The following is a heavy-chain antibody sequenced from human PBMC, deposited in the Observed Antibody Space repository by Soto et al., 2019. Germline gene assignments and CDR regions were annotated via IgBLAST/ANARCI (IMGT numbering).Heavy chain of an antibody. CDR3: VRERTIFGVAPGGGVDV. J-gene: IGHJ6*02. Sequence: SETLSLTCAVSGASIGTSGYSWTWIRQPPGRGLEWIGSIYHTGATHYIPSLKSRLTLSLDKSKNQFSLDLSSATVADTAVYYCVRERTIFGVAPGGGVDVWGQGTTVTVSS. CDR2: IYHTGAT. CDR1: GASIGTSGYS. D-gene: IGHD3-3*01. V-gene: IGHV4-30-2*01.